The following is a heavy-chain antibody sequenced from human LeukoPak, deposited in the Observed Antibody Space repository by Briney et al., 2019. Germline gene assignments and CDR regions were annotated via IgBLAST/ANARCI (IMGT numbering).Heavy chain of an antibody. J-gene: IGHJ4*02. CDR1: GYTLTELS. V-gene: IGHV1-24*01. CDR3: ATPRVRGVIRDPFDY. D-gene: IGHD3-10*01. CDR2: FDPEDGET. Sequence: GASVKVSCKVSGYTLTELSMHWVRQAHGKGLEWMGGFDPEDGETIYAQKFQGRVTMTEDTSTDTAYMELSSLRSEDTAVYYCATPRVRGVIRDPFDYWGQGTLVTVSS.